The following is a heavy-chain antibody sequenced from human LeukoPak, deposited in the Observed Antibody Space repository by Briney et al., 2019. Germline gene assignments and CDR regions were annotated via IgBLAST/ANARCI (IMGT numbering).Heavy chain of an antibody. J-gene: IGHJ4*02. Sequence: GGSLRLSCAASGFTFSSYAMGWVRQAPGKGLEWVSAITASGGNTYYADSVKGRFTISRDNSKNTLYLQVNSLRAEDTAVYYYAKGNGYSYGRYYFDYWGQGTLVTVSS. V-gene: IGHV3-23*01. CDR3: AKGNGYSYGRYYFDY. CDR2: ITASGGNT. CDR1: GFTFSSYA. D-gene: IGHD5-18*01.